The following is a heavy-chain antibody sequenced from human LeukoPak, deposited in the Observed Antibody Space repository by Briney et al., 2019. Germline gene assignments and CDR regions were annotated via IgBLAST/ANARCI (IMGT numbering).Heavy chain of an antibody. CDR2: MDPNSGNT. D-gene: IGHD6-13*01. CDR3: ARSLRAAALDY. V-gene: IGHV1-8*01. CDR1: GYTFTSYD. Sequence: ASVKVSCKASGYTFTSYDINWVRQATGQGLEWMGWMDPNSGNTGYAQKFQDRVTMARNTSISTAYMELSSLRSEDTAVYYCARSLRAAALDYWGQGNLVTVSS. J-gene: IGHJ4*02.